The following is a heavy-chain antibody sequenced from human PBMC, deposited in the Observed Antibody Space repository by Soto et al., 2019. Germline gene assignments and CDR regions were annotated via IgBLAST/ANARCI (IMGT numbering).Heavy chain of an antibody. CDR2: INHSGST. Sequence: SETLSLTCAVYGGSFSGYYWSWIRQPPGKGLEWIGEINHSGSTNYNPSLKSRVTISVDTSKNQLSLKLSSVTAADTAVYYCARVRKVRGVITLLYYYGMDVWGQGTTVTVSS. CDR1: GGSFSGYY. J-gene: IGHJ6*02. D-gene: IGHD3-10*01. V-gene: IGHV4-34*01. CDR3: ARVRKVRGVITLLYYYGMDV.